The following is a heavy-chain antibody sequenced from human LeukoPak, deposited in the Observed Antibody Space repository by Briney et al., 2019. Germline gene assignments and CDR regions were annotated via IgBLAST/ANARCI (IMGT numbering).Heavy chain of an antibody. J-gene: IGHJ3*02. V-gene: IGHV1-69*04. CDR3: ARAVVVVPAAIGAFDI. CDR2: IIPILGIA. D-gene: IGHD2-2*01. Sequence: GASVKVSCKASGGTFSSYAISWVRQAPGRGLEWMGRIIPILGIANYAQKFQGRVTITADKSTSTAYMELSSLRSEDTAVYYCARAVVVVPAAIGAFDIWGQGTMVTVSS. CDR1: GGTFSSYA.